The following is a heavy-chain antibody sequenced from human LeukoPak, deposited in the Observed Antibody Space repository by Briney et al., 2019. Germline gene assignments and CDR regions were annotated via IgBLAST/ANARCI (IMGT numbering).Heavy chain of an antibody. V-gene: IGHV1-69*13. CDR2: ISPIFNTP. CDR1: GGSFSSHA. CDR3: ARDNSVRDEAWWFNP. Sequence: GASVKVSCKASGGSFSSHAISWVRQAPGQGLEWMGGISPIFNTPNYTQRFQGRVTIIADESTSTDYLELSSLRSEDTAVYYCARDNSVRDEAWWFNPWGQGTLVTVSS. J-gene: IGHJ5*02. D-gene: IGHD5-24*01.